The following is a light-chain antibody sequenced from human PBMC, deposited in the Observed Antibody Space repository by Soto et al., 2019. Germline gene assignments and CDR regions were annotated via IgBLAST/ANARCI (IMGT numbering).Light chain of an antibody. CDR2: GAS. J-gene: IGKJ1*01. CDR1: ENVRTF. Sequence: EVVLTQSPATLSLSPGERATLSCRASENVRTFVDWYQQTPGQAPRLLIYGASNRATGIPARFSGSGSGTDFTLTISNLEPEDFAVYYCQKYDKWPWTFGQGTKVDIK. V-gene: IGKV3-11*01. CDR3: QKYDKWPWT.